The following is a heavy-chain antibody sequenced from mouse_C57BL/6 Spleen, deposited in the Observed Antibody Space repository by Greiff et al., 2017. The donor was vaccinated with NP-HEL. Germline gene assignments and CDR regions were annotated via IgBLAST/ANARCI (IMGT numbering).Heavy chain of an antibody. D-gene: IGHD3-3*01. J-gene: IGHJ2*01. CDR2: INPTGSCT. V-gene: IGHV1-64*01. Sequence: VQLQQPGAELVKPGASVKLSCKASGYTFTSYCMHWVKQRPGQSLEWIGMINPTGSCTNYNEQFKGKATLTVDKSSSTSYMQLRSLTSEDSAVYYCARRGCAGDTVDYWGQGTTLTVSS. CDR3: ARRGCAGDTVDY. CDR1: GYTFTSYC.